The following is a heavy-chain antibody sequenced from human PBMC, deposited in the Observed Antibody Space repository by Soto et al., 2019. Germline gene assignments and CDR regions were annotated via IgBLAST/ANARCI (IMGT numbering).Heavy chain of an antibody. CDR2: INSDGSST. D-gene: IGHD4-17*01. CDR1: GFTFSSYW. V-gene: IGHV3-74*01. Sequence: PGGSLRLSCAASGFTFSSYWMHWVRQAPGKGLVWVPRINSDGSSTNYADSVKGRFTISRDNAKNTLYLQMNSLRVEDTAVYYCACFSVTDDPWGQGNPVTVSS. CDR3: ACFSVTDDP. J-gene: IGHJ5*02.